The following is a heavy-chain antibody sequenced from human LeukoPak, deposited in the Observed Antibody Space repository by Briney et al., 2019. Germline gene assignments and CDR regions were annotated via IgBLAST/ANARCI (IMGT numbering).Heavy chain of an antibody. CDR3: ARDLRWNWFDP. D-gene: IGHD5/OR15-5a*01. CDR1: GGSISSYY. CDR2: IYYSGGT. J-gene: IGHJ5*02. Sequence: SETLSLTCTVSGGSISSYYWSWIRQPPGRGLEWIGYIYYSGGTNYNPSLKSRVTISVDTSKNQFSLKLSSVSAADTAVYYCARDLRWNWFDPWGQGTLVTVSS. V-gene: IGHV4-59*01.